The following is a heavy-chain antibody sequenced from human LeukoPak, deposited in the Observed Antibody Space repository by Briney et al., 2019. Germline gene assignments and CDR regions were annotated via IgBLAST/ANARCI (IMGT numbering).Heavy chain of an antibody. V-gene: IGHV3-7*01. CDR3: ASSYSSSWHSEAGNWFDP. D-gene: IGHD6-13*01. J-gene: IGHJ5*02. Sequence: GGSLRLSCAASGFTFSSYWMSWVRQAPGKGLEWVANIKQDGSEKYYVDSVKGRFTISRDNAKNSLYLQMNSLRAEDTAVYYCASSYSSSWHSEAGNWFDPWGQGTLVTVSS. CDR2: IKQDGSEK. CDR1: GFTFSSYW.